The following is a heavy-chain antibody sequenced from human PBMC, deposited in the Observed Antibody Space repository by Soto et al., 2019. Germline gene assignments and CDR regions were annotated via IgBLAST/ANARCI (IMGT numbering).Heavy chain of an antibody. CDR3: AKSPEVTIFGVVIHYYYYYIDV. CDR2: ISYDGSNK. V-gene: IGHV3-30*18. CDR1: GFTFSRYG. J-gene: IGHJ6*03. Sequence: QVQLVESGGGVVQPGRSLRLSCAASGFTFSRYGMHWVRQAPGKGLEWVAVISYDGSNKYYADSVKGRFTISRDNSKNTLYLQMNSLRAEDTAVYYCAKSPEVTIFGVVIHYYYYYIDVWGKWTTVTVSS. D-gene: IGHD3-3*01.